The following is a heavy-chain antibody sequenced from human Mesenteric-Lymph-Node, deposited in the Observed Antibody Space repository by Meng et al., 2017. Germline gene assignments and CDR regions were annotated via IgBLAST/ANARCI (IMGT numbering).Heavy chain of an antibody. Sequence: GESLKISCEASGFKLGDYGMSWVRQAPGKGPEWVSGITWNGDGTNYADSVKGRFTISRDNVKNSLYLQMNDLRSDDTAVYYCARDLWGDYPRWLASWGQGTLVTVSS. CDR2: ITWNGDGT. D-gene: IGHD4-17*01. CDR3: ARDLWGDYPRWLAS. J-gene: IGHJ5*01. CDR1: GFKLGDYG. V-gene: IGHV3-20*04.